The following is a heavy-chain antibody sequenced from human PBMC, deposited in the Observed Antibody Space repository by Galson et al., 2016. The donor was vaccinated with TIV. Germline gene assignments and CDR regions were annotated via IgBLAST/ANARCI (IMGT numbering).Heavy chain of an antibody. V-gene: IGHV4-59*11. D-gene: IGHD4/OR15-4a*01. CDR1: GGSISSHY. Sequence: SETLSLTCTVSGGSISSHYWSWIRQPPGKGLEWIGYIYYTGSTNYSPSLKRRATISLDTSKNQLSLRLSSVTAADTAVYYCARVDYGGFHYWGQGILVTVSS. CDR2: IYYTGST. J-gene: IGHJ4*02. CDR3: ARVDYGGFHY.